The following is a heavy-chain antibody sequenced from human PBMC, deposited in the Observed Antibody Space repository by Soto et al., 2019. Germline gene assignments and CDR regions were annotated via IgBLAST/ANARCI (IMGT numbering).Heavy chain of an antibody. CDR1: GFTFSGSA. D-gene: IGHD6-13*01. V-gene: IGHV3-73*02. CDR3: TGSPPPFGSSSWYWYFDL. J-gene: IGHJ2*01. CDR2: IRSKANSYAT. Sequence: EVQLVESGGGLVQPGGSLKLSCAASGFTFSGSAMHWVRQASGKGLEWVGRIRSKANSYATAYAASGKGRFTISRDDSKTRASRQMNSLKTEDTAVYYCTGSPPPFGSSSWYWYFDLWGRGTLVTVSS.